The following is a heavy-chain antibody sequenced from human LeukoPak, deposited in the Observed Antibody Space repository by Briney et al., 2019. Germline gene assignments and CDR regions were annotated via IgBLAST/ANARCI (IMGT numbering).Heavy chain of an antibody. J-gene: IGHJ2*01. CDR1: GYTFTAYY. CDR3: AIQPWGSGNNWYFDL. D-gene: IGHD7-27*01. Sequence: GASVKVSCKASGYTFTAYYIHRVRQAPGQGLEWMGWISPNSGGTDYAQKFQGRVTMTRDTSISTAYVELSSLTSDDTAVYYCAIQPWGSGNNWYFDLWGRGTLVTVSS. CDR2: ISPNSGGT. V-gene: IGHV1-2*02.